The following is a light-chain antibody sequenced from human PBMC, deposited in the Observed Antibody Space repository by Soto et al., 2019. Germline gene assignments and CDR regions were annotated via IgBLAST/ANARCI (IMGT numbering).Light chain of an antibody. J-gene: IGKJ1*01. CDR1: QSVSSN. V-gene: IGKV3-15*01. Sequence: IVMTLSPATLSVSPWERATLSCRASQSVSSNLAWYQQKPGQAPRLLIYGASTRATGIPARFSGSGSGTEFTLTISSLQSEDFAVYYCQQYNNWPTWTFGQGTKVYI. CDR2: GAS. CDR3: QQYNNWPTWT.